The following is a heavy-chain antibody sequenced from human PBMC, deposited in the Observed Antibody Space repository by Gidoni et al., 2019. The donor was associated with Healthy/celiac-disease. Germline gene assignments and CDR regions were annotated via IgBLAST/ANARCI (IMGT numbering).Heavy chain of an antibody. J-gene: IGHJ4*02. Sequence: EVKLVASGGGLVKPGGSLRLSWASSGFTFSSYSRNWVSQAPGKGLEWVSSISSSSSYIYYADSVKGRFTISRDNAKNSLYLQMNSLRAEDTAVYYCATKLLRGYWGQGTLVTVSS. CDR2: ISSSSSYI. CDR3: ATKLLRGY. V-gene: IGHV3-21*01. CDR1: GFTFSSYS. D-gene: IGHD3-10*01.